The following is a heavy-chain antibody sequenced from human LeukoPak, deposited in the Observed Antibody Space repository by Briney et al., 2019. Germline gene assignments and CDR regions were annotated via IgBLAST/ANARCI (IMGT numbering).Heavy chain of an antibody. V-gene: IGHV4-39*07. J-gene: IGHJ3*02. CDR1: GGSISTSSYY. D-gene: IGHD3-22*01. Sequence: PSETLSLTCTVSGGSISTSSYYWGWVRQPPGKGLEWIGSIYYSGSTYYNPSLKSRVTISVDTSKNQFSLKLSSVTAADTAVYYCARAGALYDSSGLGLRYAFDIWGQGTMVTVSS. CDR3: ARAGALYDSSGLGLRYAFDI. CDR2: IYYSGST.